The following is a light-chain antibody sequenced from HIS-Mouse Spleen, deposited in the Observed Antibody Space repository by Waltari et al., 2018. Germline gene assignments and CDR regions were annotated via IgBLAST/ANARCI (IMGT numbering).Light chain of an antibody. CDR1: SSNIGNNY. J-gene: IGLJ1*01. Sequence: QSVLTQPPSVSAAPGQKVTISCSGSSSNIGNNYVSWYQQLPGTAPKLPLYDNNKRPPGIPDRFSGSKSGTSATLGITGLQTGDEADYYCGTWDSSLSAYVFGTGTKVTVL. V-gene: IGLV1-51*01. CDR3: GTWDSSLSAYV. CDR2: DNN.